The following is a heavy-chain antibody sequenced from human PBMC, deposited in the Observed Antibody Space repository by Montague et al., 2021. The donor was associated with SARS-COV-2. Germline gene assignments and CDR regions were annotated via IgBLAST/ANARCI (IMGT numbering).Heavy chain of an antibody. V-gene: IGHV4-4*02. Sequence: SETLSLTCAGDLHSISRENWWQLGRPPAWKRVAVAGGIHHTGSTKYKPSLKSRVSMSVDKSWNQFSLRLTSVTAADTAIYYCARKGSGRSGLAYWGQGTLVTVSS. CDR1: LHSISRENW. CDR3: ARKGSGRSGLAY. D-gene: IGHD1-26*01. J-gene: IGHJ4*02. CDR2: IHHTGST.